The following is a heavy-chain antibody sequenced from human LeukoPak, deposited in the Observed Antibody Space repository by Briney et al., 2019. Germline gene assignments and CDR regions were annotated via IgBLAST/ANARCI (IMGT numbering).Heavy chain of an antibody. CDR2: IRYDGSNK. V-gene: IGHV3-30*02. Sequence: GSLRLSCAASRFTFSSYGMHWVRQAPGKGLEWVAFIRYDGSNKYYADSVKGRFTISRDNSKNTLYLQMNSLRAEDTAVYYCARTYSSSWLLVYWGQGTLVTVSS. CDR3: ARTYSSSWLLVY. J-gene: IGHJ4*02. CDR1: RFTFSSYG. D-gene: IGHD6-13*01.